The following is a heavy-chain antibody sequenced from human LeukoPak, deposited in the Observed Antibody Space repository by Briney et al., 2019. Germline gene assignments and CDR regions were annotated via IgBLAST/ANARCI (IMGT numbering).Heavy chain of an antibody. CDR1: GYTFTSYD. D-gene: IGHD6-13*01. CDR3: ASNYYSGSWYMLSEPDNWFDP. Sequence: ASVKVSCKASGYTFTSYDINWVRQATGQGLEWMGWMNPNSGNTGYAQKFQGRVTMTRNTSISTAYMELSSLRSEDTAVYHCASNYYSGSWYMLSEPDNWFDPWGQGTLVTVSS. J-gene: IGHJ5*02. V-gene: IGHV1-8*01. CDR2: MNPNSGNT.